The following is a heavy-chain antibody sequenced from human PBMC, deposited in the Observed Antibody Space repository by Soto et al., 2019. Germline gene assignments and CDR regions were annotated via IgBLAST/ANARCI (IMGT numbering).Heavy chain of an antibody. CDR3: AKQGAVVGDCDH. J-gene: IGHJ4*02. V-gene: IGHV3-23*01. Sequence: EVQLLESGGGSVQPGGSLRLSCAASGFSFSSYAMRWVRQAPGKGLEWVSGISSSGGSTYYADSVKGRFTMSRDNSKSTLYLQMNSLRAEDTAVYYCAKQGAVVGDCDHWGQGTLVTVSS. CDR2: ISSSGGST. D-gene: IGHD2-21*02. CDR1: GFSFSSYA.